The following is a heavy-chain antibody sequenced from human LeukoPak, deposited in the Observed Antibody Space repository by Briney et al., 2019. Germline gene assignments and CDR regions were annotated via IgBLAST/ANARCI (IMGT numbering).Heavy chain of an antibody. CDR2: ISAYNGNT. Sequence: GASVKVSCKASGYTFTIYGISWVRQAPGPGLEWMGWISAYNGNTNFAQKLQGRVTMTTDTSTSTAYMDLRSLRSDDTAVYYCARDQAATNTQVRFCLDWGQGTLVTVSS. J-gene: IGHJ4*02. CDR1: GYTFTIYG. D-gene: IGHD3-9*01. V-gene: IGHV1-18*01. CDR3: ARDQAATNTQVRFCLD.